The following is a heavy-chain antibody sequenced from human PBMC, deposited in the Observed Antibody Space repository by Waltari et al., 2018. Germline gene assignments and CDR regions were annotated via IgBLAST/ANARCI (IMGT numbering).Heavy chain of an antibody. V-gene: IGHV1-69*13. J-gene: IGHJ6*02. CDR1: GGTFSSYA. D-gene: IGHD5-12*01. Sequence: QVQLVQSGAEVKKPGSSVKVSCKASGGTFSSYAISWVRQAPGQGLEWMGGIIPIFGTANYAQKFQGRVTITADESTSTAYMELSSLRSEDTTVYYCARDREPSGYDRTYYYYYGMDVWGQGTTVTVSS. CDR3: ARDREPSGYDRTYYYYYGMDV. CDR2: IIPIFGTA.